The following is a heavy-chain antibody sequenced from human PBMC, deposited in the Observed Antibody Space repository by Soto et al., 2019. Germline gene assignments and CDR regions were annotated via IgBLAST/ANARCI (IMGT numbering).Heavy chain of an antibody. CDR3: ARAPSWWYFDL. Sequence: QVQLVQSGAEEKKPGASVKVSCKASGYTFTSYAMHWVRQAPGQRLEWMGWRNAGNGNTKYSQKFQGSVTITRDTSASTAYMELSSMSSEDTAVYYCARAPSWWYFDLWGRGTLVTVSS. CDR1: GYTFTSYA. V-gene: IGHV1-3*05. CDR2: RNAGNGNT. J-gene: IGHJ2*01.